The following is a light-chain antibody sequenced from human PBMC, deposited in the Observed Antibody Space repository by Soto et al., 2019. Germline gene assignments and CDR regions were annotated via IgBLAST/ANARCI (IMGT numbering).Light chain of an antibody. V-gene: IGKV3-20*01. J-gene: IGKJ4*01. Sequence: EIALTQSPGTLSLSPGERATLSCRASQSVSSSYLAWYQQKPGQAPRLLIYGASSRATGIPDRFSGSGSGTAFTLTISRLEPEDFAEYYCQEYGSSPLTFGGGTKVEIK. CDR3: QEYGSSPLT. CDR1: QSVSSSY. CDR2: GAS.